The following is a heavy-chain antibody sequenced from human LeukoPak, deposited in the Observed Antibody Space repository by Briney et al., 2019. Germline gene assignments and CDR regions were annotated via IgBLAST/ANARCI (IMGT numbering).Heavy chain of an antibody. D-gene: IGHD3-22*01. CDR3: ARDRRGYYPHDAFDI. Sequence: PGGSLRLSCAASGFTFSSYAMSWVRQAPGKGLEYVSAISSNGGSTYYANSVKGRFTISRDNSKNTLYLQMGSLRAEDMAVYYCARDRRGYYPHDAFDIWGQGTMVTVSS. V-gene: IGHV3-64*01. J-gene: IGHJ3*02. CDR2: ISSNGGST. CDR1: GFTFSSYA.